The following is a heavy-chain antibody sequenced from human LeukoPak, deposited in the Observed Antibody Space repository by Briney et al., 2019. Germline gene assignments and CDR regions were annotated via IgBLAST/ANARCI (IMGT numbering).Heavy chain of an antibody. J-gene: IGHJ4*02. CDR2: IIPMYGVA. Sequence: GASLKVSCKASGDTFNNYAISWVRQAPGQGLEWMGGIIPMYGVANYAQKFQGRVTITADESTSTVYVELNSLRSEDTAVYYCARLGTPMVSSYFDYWGQRTLVTVSS. D-gene: IGHD3-10*01. CDR3: ARLGTPMVSSYFDY. CDR1: GDTFNNYA. V-gene: IGHV1-69*13.